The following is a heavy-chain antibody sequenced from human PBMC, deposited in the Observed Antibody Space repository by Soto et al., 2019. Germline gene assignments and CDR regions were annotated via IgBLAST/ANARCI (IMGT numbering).Heavy chain of an antibody. Sequence: GASVKVSCKASGYTFTSYGISWVRQAPGQGLEWVGWISAYNGNTNYAQKLQGRVTMTTDTSTSTAYMELRSLRSDDTAVYYCARDRRPRYTSRVDAFDIWGQGTRVTVS. V-gene: IGHV1-18*01. CDR3: ARDRRPRYTSRVDAFDI. CDR2: ISAYNGNT. J-gene: IGHJ3*02. D-gene: IGHD6-13*01. CDR1: GYTFTSYG.